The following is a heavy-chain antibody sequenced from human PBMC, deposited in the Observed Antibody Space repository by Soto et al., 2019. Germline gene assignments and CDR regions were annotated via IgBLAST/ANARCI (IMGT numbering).Heavy chain of an antibody. CDR3: ARHKRDLRFLEWSYYFDY. J-gene: IGHJ4*02. V-gene: IGHV3-30-3*01. CDR1: GFTFSSYA. Sequence: QVQLVESGGGVVQPGRSLRLSCAASGFTFSSYAIHWVRQAPGKGLEWVALISCDGSNKYYADSVKGRFTISRDNSKNTLYLQMNSLRAEDTAVYYCARHKRDLRFLEWSYYFDYWGQGTLVTVSS. D-gene: IGHD3-3*01. CDR2: ISCDGSNK.